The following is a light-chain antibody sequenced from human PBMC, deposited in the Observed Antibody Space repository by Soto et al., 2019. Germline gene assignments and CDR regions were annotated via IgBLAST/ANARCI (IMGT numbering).Light chain of an antibody. J-gene: IGKJ1*01. V-gene: IGKV2-24*01. CDR1: QGVFQSSNNQHY. CDR3: MQARPAPWT. CDR2: QVS. Sequence: VMTQAPVSLAQSLGPLATITCTSRQGVFQSSNNQHYVGWFHQRTGQPPRLLIYQVSVRFSGVPDRFSGSGAGTEFTLTISRVETEDVGVYYCMQARPAPWTFGQGTKVDIK.